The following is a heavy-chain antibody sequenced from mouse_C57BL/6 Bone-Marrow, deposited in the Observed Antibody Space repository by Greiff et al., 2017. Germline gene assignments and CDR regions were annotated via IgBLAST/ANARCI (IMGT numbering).Heavy chain of an antibody. CDR3: ARWPIYYGSSYVWYFDY. Sequence: VQLVESDAELVKPGASVKISCKVSGYTFTDHTIHWMKQRPEQGLEWIGYIYPRDGSTKYNEKFKGKATLTADKSSSTAYMQLNSLTSEDSAVYFCARWPIYYGSSYVWYFDYWGQGTTLTVSS. CDR1: GYTFTDHT. D-gene: IGHD1-1*01. J-gene: IGHJ2*01. V-gene: IGHV1-78*01. CDR2: IYPRDGST.